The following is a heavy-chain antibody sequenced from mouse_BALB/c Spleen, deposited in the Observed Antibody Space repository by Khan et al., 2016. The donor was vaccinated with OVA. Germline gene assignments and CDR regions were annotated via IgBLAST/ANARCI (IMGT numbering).Heavy chain of an antibody. D-gene: IGHD3-3*01. CDR2: ISYSGST. J-gene: IGHJ3*01. CDR3: TGGRTY. CDR1: GYSITSDYA. Sequence: EVKLEVSGPGLAKPSQSLSLTCTVTGYSITSDYAWNWIRQFPGNKLEWMGYISYSGSTSYTPSLKSRISITRDTSKNQFFLQLNSVTTEDTATYYCTGGRTYWGQGTLVTVST. V-gene: IGHV3-2*02.